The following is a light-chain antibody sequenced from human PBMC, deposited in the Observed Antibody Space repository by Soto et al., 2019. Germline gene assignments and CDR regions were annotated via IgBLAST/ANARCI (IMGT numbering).Light chain of an antibody. Sequence: EGVLTQSPVTLSLSPGERATLSCRASQSVTNYIAWYKQRPGQAPRILSYDASNRATGVPARFSGSRSGTDFTLTISDLEPADFGLYYCQQRLNWPPGFGQGTKVDIK. CDR3: QQRLNWPPG. CDR1: QSVTNY. CDR2: DAS. J-gene: IGKJ1*01. V-gene: IGKV3-11*01.